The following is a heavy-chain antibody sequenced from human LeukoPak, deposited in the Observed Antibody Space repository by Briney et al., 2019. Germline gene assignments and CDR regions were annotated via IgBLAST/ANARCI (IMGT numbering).Heavy chain of an antibody. Sequence: SLRLSCAASGFTFDNYAMHWVRRAPGKGLEWVSGIAWNSGNTGFADSVKGRFTISRDDAENSLYLQMNSLTPEDTAFYFCAKDMNSYGSGSSYNPWGPFDSWGQGTLVTVSS. V-gene: IGHV3-9*01. D-gene: IGHD3-10*01. CDR3: AKDMNSYGSGSSYNPWGPFDS. CDR1: GFTFDNYA. CDR2: IAWNSGNT. J-gene: IGHJ4*02.